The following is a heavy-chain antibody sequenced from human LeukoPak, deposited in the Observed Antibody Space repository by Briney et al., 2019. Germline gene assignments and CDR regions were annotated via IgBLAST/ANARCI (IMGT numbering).Heavy chain of an antibody. CDR2: IYPSGST. D-gene: IGHD6-19*01. CDR1: GGSINSYY. V-gene: IGHV4-4*07. Sequence: KPSETLSLTCTVSGGSINSYYWSWIRQPAGKGLEWIGRIYPSGSTNYNPSLKSRVTISVDKSKTQFSLKLTSVTAADAAGYYCARDGSSGWYGAIDYWGQGTLVTVSS. CDR3: ARDGSSGWYGAIDY. J-gene: IGHJ4*02.